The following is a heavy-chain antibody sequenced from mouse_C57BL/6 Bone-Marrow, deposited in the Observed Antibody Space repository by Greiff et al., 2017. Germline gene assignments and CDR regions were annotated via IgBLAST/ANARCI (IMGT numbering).Heavy chain of an antibody. CDR1: GYTFTSYW. J-gene: IGHJ2*01. CDR3: ARRDYGG. CDR2: IDPSDSYT. D-gene: IGHD2-4*01. V-gene: IGHV1-69*01. Sequence: QVHVKQPGAELVMPGASVKLSCKASGYTFTSYWMHWVKQRPGQGLEWIGEIDPSDSYTNYNQKFKGKSTLTVDKSSSTAYMQLSSLTSEDSAVYYCARRDYGGWGQGTTLTVSS.